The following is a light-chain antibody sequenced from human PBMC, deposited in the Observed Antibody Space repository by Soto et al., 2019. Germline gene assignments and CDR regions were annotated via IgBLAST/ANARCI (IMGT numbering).Light chain of an antibody. CDR3: MQGTHWPRT. CDR1: QSLVYSDGNTY. J-gene: IGKJ1*01. CDR2: RVS. Sequence: DIVMTPSPLSLPVTPGEPASISCRSSQSLVYSDGNTYLNWFHQRPGQSPRRLLYRVSNRDSGVPDRISGSGSGTYFTLYISRVAAEDVGVYYCMQGTHWPRTFGQGTKVAIK. V-gene: IGKV2-30*01.